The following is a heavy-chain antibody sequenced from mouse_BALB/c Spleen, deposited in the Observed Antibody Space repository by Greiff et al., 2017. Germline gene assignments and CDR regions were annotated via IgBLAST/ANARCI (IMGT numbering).Heavy chain of an antibody. Sequence: EVQVVESGGGLVKPGGSLKLSCAASVFTFSSYAMSWVRQTPEKRLEWVASISSGGSTYYPDSVKGRFTISRDNARNILYLQMSSLRSEDTAMYYCARGGITTVVDAMDYWGQGTSVTVSS. D-gene: IGHD1-1*01. CDR2: ISSGGST. CDR1: VFTFSSYA. V-gene: IGHV5-6-5*01. CDR3: ARGGITTVVDAMDY. J-gene: IGHJ4*01.